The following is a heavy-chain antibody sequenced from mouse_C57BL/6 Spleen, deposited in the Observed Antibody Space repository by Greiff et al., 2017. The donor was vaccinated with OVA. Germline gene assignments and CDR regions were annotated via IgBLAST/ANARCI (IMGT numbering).Heavy chain of an antibody. V-gene: IGHV1-55*01. CDR3: ARAPSITTDYAMDY. J-gene: IGHJ4*01. CDR2: IYPGSGST. Sequence: QVQLQQPGAELVKPGASVKMSCKASGYTFTSYWITWVKQRPGQGLEWIGDIYPGSGSTNYNEKFKSKATLTVDTSSSTAYMQLSSLTSEDSAVYYCARAPSITTDYAMDYWGQGTSVTVSS. CDR1: GYTFTSYW. D-gene: IGHD1-1*01.